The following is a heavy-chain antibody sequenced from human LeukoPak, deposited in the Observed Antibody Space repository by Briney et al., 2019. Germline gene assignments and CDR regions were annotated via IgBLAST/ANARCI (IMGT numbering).Heavy chain of an antibody. CDR3: ASWLRIQLFDY. J-gene: IGHJ4*02. CDR1: GVSISSNTFS. V-gene: IGHV4-39*07. Sequence: ASETLSLTCNVSGVSISSNTFSWGWIRQPPGKGLEWIGNIYYTGSTYYNPSLTSRVTISVDKSKNQFSLKLSSVTAADTAAYYCASWLRIQLFDYWGQGTLVTVSS. CDR2: IYYTGST. D-gene: IGHD5-18*01.